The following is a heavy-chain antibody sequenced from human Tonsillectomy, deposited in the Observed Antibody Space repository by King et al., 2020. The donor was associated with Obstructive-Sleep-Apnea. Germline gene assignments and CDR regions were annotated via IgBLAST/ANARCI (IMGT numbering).Heavy chain of an antibody. CDR3: AKPTSNYDFWSGFDY. CDR2: IRYDGSNM. J-gene: IGHJ4*02. V-gene: IGHV3-30*02. D-gene: IGHD3-3*01. CDR1: GFTFSTYG. Sequence: QVQLVESGGGVVQPGTSLRLSCTASGFTFSTYGMHCVRQAPGKGLEWVAFIRYDGSNMFYADSVKGRFTVSRDNSKNTLYLQMNSLRAEDTALYYCAKPTSNYDFWSGFDYWGQGTLVTVFS.